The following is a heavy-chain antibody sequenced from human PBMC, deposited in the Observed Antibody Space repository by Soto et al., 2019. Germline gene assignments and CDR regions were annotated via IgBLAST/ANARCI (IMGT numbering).Heavy chain of an antibody. V-gene: IGHV3-33*01. CDR2: IWYDGSNK. D-gene: IGHD2-21*02. J-gene: IGHJ4*02. CDR1: GFTFSSYG. Sequence: QVQLVESGGGVVQPGRSLRLSCAASGFTFSSYGMHWVRQAPGKGLEWVAVIWYDGSNKYYVDSVKGRFTISRDNSKNTLYLQMHSLRAEDTAVYYCAREDVVVTAMDYWGQGTLVTFSS. CDR3: AREDVVVTAMDY.